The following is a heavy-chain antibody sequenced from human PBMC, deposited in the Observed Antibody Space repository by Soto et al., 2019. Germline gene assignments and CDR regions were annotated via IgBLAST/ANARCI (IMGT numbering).Heavy chain of an antibody. CDR3: ARYGYCTNGVCPRYYGMDV. V-gene: IGHV3-48*02. CDR1: GFTFSSYS. Sequence: PGGSLRLSCAASGFTFSSYSMNWVRQAPGKGLEWVSYISSSSSTIYYADSVKGRFTISRDNAKNSLYLQMNSLRDEDTAVYYCARYGYCTNGVCPRYYGMDVWGQGTTVTVSS. J-gene: IGHJ6*02. CDR2: ISSSSSTI. D-gene: IGHD2-8*01.